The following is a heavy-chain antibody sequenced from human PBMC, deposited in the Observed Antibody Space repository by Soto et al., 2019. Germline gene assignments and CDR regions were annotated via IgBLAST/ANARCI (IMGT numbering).Heavy chain of an antibody. D-gene: IGHD5-18*01. CDR3: ASRGYRYGYFDY. CDR2: VYYSGTT. CDR1: GGSISSFY. V-gene: IGHV4-59*08. J-gene: IGHJ4*02. Sequence: QVQLQESGPGLVKPSETLSLTCTVSGGSISSFYWTWIRQPPGKGLEWVGFVYYSGTTNYNASLRSRVTISVVTSRKPFSLKLSSVTAADTAVYYCASRGYRYGYFDYWGQGTLVTVSS.